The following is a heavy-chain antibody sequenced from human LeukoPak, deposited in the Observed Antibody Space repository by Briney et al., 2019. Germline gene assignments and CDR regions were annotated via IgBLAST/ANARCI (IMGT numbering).Heavy chain of an antibody. J-gene: IGHJ4*02. CDR3: ARGSRWLQFDY. CDR1: GGSFSGYY. V-gene: IGHV4-34*01. Sequence: SSETLSLTYAVYGGSFSGYYWSWIRQPPGKGLEWIGEINHSGSTNYNPSLKSRVTISVDTSKNQFSLKLSSVTAADTAVYYCARGSRWLQFDYWGQGTLVTVSS. D-gene: IGHD5-24*01. CDR2: INHSGST.